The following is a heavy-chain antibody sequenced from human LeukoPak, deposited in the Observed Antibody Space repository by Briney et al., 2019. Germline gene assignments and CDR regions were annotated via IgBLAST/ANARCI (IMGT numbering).Heavy chain of an antibody. CDR3: ARDSSSSWYVYYYYYMDV. CDR1: GFTFSSYS. CDR2: ISSSSSYI. D-gene: IGHD6-13*01. V-gene: IGHV3-21*01. J-gene: IGHJ6*03. Sequence: GGSLRLSCAASGFTFSSYSMNWVRQAPGKGLEWVSSISSSSSYIYYADSVKGRFTISRDNAKNSPYLQMNSLRAEDTAVYYCARDSSSSWYVYYYYYMDVWGKGTTVTVSS.